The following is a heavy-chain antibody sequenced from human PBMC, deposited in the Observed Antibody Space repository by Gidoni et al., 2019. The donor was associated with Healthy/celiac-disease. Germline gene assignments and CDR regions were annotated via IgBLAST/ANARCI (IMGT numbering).Heavy chain of an antibody. Sequence: QVQLVESGGGLVKPGGSLRVSCVASGFTFSDYYVNWIRQAPGKGREWVSYIRGSGTTIYYADSVRGRFTVSRDNAKKTVYLQMKSLRAEDTAVYYCASGRLSTISLDYWGQGTLVTVSS. D-gene: IGHD3-16*01. J-gene: IGHJ4*02. CDR1: GFTFSDYY. V-gene: IGHV3-11*01. CDR2: IRGSGTTI. CDR3: ASGRLSTISLDY.